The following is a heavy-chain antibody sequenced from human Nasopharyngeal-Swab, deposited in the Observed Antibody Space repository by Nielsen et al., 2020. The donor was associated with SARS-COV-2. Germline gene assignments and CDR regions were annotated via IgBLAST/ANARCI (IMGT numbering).Heavy chain of an antibody. J-gene: IGHJ5*02. Sequence: ASMKVSCKVSGYTLTELSMHWVRQAPGKGLEWMGGFDPEDGETIYAQKFQGRVTMTEDTSTDTAYMELSSLRSEDTAVYYCATAPPYSSSLGWFDPWGQGTLVTVSS. D-gene: IGHD6-13*01. V-gene: IGHV1-24*01. CDR2: FDPEDGET. CDR3: ATAPPYSSSLGWFDP. CDR1: GYTLTELS.